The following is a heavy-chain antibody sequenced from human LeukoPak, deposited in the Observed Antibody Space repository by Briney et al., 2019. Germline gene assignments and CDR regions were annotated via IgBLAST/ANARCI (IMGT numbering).Heavy chain of an antibody. Sequence: GGSLRLSCAASGFTFSIDCMSWVRQAPGKGLEWVANIKQDGSEKYYVDSVKVRFTISRDNAKNSLYLQMNSLRAEDTAVYSCARAGRGSGKTVDYWGQGTLVTVSS. CDR3: ARAGRGSGKTVDY. V-gene: IGHV3-7*04. CDR2: IKQDGSEK. CDR1: GFTFSIDC. D-gene: IGHD3-10*01. J-gene: IGHJ4*02.